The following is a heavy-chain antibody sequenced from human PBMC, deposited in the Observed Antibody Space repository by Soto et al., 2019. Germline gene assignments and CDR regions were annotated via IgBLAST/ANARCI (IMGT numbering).Heavy chain of an antibody. V-gene: IGHV1-69*13. Sequence: SVKVSCKASGGTISSYAISWVRQAPGQGLEWMGGIIPIFGTANYAQKFQGRVTITADESTSTAYMELSSLRSEDTAVYYCARGDVPPGYCSGGSCYGDAFDIWGQGTMVTVSS. CDR3: ARGDVPPGYCSGGSCYGDAFDI. CDR2: IIPIFGTA. J-gene: IGHJ3*02. D-gene: IGHD2-15*01. CDR1: GGTISSYA.